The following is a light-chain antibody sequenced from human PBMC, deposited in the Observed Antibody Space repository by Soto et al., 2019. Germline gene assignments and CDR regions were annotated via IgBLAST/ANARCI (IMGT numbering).Light chain of an antibody. J-gene: IGLJ2*01. CDR3: QTWDTGIHVV. V-gene: IGLV4-69*01. CDR2: VNSDGSH. Sequence: QPVLTQSPSASASLGASVKLTCTLSSGHSSYAIAWHQQQPEKGPRYLMRVNSDGSHIKGDGIPDRFSGSSSGAERYLTISSLHSEDEADYYCQTWDTGIHVVFGGGTKVTVL. CDR1: SGHSSYA.